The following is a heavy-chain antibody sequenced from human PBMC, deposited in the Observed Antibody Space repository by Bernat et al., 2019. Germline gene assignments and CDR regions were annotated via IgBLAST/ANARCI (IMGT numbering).Heavy chain of an antibody. CDR1: GGSFSGYY. CDR2: INHSGST. CDR3: ARASPSCSSTSCYYYYYGMDV. D-gene: IGHD2-2*01. J-gene: IGHJ6*02. Sequence: QVQLQQWGAGLLKPSETLSLTCAVYGGSFSGYYWSWIRQPPGKGLEWIGEINHSGSTNYNPSLKSRVTISVDTSKNQFYLKLSSVTAADTAVYYCARASPSCSSTSCYYYYYGMDVWGQGTTVTVSS. V-gene: IGHV4-34*01.